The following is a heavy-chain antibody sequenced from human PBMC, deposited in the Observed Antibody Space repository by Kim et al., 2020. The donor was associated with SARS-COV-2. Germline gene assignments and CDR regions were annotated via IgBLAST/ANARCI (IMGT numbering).Heavy chain of an antibody. CDR2: INSDGSST. CDR1: GFTFSSYW. J-gene: IGHJ4*02. D-gene: IGHD3-9*01. CDR3: AREYDILTGYYPKHLDY. V-gene: IGHV3-74*01. Sequence: GGSLRLSCAASGFTFSSYWMHWVRQAPGKGLVWVSRINSDGSSTSYADSVKGRFTISRDNAKNTLYLQMNSLRAEDTAVYYCAREYDILTGYYPKHLDYWGQGTLVTVSS.